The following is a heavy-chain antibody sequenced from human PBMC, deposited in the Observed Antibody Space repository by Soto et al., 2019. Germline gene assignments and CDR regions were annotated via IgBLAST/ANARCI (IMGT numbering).Heavy chain of an antibody. CDR3: ARGGITAVRNYYFDH. CDR2: IHHSGPT. CDR1: GGSISSSEW. Sequence: QVQLQESGPGLVKPSGTLSLNCQVSGGSISSSEWWSWVRQPPGKGLEWIAEIHHSGPTNYNPSLQSRVTITVDKSKNQISLRLSTVTAADTAVYYCARGGITAVRNYYFDHWGQGTLVTVSS. V-gene: IGHV4-4*02. J-gene: IGHJ4*02. D-gene: IGHD1-20*01.